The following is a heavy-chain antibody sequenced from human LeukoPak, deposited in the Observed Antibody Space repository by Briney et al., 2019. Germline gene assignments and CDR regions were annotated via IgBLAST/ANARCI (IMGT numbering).Heavy chain of an antibody. CDR3: ARGRFWSGYYATPLDY. CDR2: INHSGST. Sequence: GSLRLSCAASGFTVSSNYMSWIRQPPGKGLEWIGEINHSGSTNYNPSLKSRVTISVDTSKNQFSLKLSSVTAADTAVYYCARGRFWSGYYATPLDYWGQGTLVTVSS. V-gene: IGHV4-34*01. CDR1: GFTVSSNY. D-gene: IGHD3-3*01. J-gene: IGHJ4*02.